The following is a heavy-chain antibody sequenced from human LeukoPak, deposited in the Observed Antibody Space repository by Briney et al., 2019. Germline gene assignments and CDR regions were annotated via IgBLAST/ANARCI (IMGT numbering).Heavy chain of an antibody. D-gene: IGHD3-10*01. CDR3: ARGSRYYGSAEDY. J-gene: IGHJ4*02. CDR1: GYTFTSYD. Sequence: GASVKVSCKASGYTFTSYDINWVRQATGQGLEWMGWMNPNSGNTGYAQKFQGRVTMTRNTSISTAYMELSSLRSEDTAVYYRARGSRYYGSAEDYWGQGTLVTVSS. V-gene: IGHV1-8*01. CDR2: MNPNSGNT.